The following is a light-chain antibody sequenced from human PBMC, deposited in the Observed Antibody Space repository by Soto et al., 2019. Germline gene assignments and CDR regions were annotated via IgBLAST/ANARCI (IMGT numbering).Light chain of an antibody. CDR3: QQYGGTPQT. V-gene: IGKV3-20*01. Sequence: EIVLTQSPGTLPLSPGERATLFCRASQTVSSSYLAWYQQKPGQAPRLLIYGASSRATGIPDRFSGSGSGTDVTLTISRLEPEDFAVYYCQQYGGTPQTFGQGTKVEIK. J-gene: IGKJ1*01. CDR2: GAS. CDR1: QTVSSSY.